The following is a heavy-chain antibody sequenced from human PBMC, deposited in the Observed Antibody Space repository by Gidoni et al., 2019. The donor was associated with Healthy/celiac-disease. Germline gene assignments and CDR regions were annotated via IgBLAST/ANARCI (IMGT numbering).Heavy chain of an antibody. Sequence: SVKGRFTISRDNAKNTLYLQMNSLRAEDTAVYYCARAPTIVVVVAATHYYGMDVWGQGTTVTVSS. J-gene: IGHJ6*02. CDR3: ARAPTIVVVVAATHYYGMDV. D-gene: IGHD2-15*01. V-gene: IGHV3-74*01.